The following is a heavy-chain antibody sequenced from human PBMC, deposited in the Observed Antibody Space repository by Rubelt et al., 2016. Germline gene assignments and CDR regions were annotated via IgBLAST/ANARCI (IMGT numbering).Heavy chain of an antibody. V-gene: IGHV3-23*01. Sequence: YAMSWVRQAPGKGLEWVSAISGSGGSTYYADSVKGRFTISRDNSKNTLYLQMNSLRAEDTAVYYCAKGIVVVITTSPGYYFDYWGQGTLVTVSS. CDR1: YA. CDR2: ISGSGGST. CDR3: AKGIVVVITTSPGYYFDY. D-gene: IGHD3-22*01. J-gene: IGHJ4*02.